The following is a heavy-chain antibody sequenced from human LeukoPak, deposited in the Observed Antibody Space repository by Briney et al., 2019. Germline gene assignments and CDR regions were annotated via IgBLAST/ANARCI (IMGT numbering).Heavy chain of an antibody. Sequence: SQTLSLTCTVSGGSISSGGYYWSWIRQHPGKGLEWIGYIYYSGSTYYNPSLKSRDTISVDTSKNQFSLKLSSVTAADTAVYYCARRPFYYYDSSGYYDYWGQGTLVTVSS. D-gene: IGHD3-22*01. CDR2: IYYSGST. V-gene: IGHV4-31*03. CDR3: ARRPFYYYDSSGYYDY. CDR1: GGSISSGGYY. J-gene: IGHJ4*02.